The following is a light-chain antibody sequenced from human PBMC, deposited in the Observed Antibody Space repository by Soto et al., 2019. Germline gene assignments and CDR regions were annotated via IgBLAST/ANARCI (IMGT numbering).Light chain of an antibody. CDR1: QSISSY. Sequence: DIPMTQSPSSLSASVGVRVTITCRASQSISSYLNWYQQKPGKAPNLLIYAASSLQSGVPSRFSGSGSGTDFTLTISSLQPEDFATYYCQQSYSTPLTFGGGTKVEIK. CDR3: QQSYSTPLT. J-gene: IGKJ4*01. CDR2: AAS. V-gene: IGKV1-39*01.